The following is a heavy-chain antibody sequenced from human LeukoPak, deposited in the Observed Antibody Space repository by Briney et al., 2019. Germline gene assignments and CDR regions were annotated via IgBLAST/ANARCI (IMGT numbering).Heavy chain of an antibody. CDR1: GGTFSSYA. J-gene: IGHJ4*02. D-gene: IGHD2-2*01. CDR2: IIPIFGTA. Sequence: SVKVSCKASGGTFSSYAISWVRQAPGQGLEWMGGIIPIFGTANYAQKFQGRVTITTDESTSTAYMELSSLRSEDTAVYYCARDHGGKLPAAIHLLYFDYWGQGTLVTVSS. CDR3: ARDHGGKLPAAIHLLYFDY. V-gene: IGHV1-69*05.